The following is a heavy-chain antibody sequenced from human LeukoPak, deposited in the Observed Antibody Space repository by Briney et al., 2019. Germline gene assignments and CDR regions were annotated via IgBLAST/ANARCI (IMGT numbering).Heavy chain of an antibody. CDR2: IYYTGRT. D-gene: IGHD3-10*01. Sequence: PSETLSLTCTVSGDSVSNGNYYWSWLRQPPGKALEWIGYIYYTGRTYYNPSLEGRVTILVDTSRNHFSVKLSSVTAADTAVYYCARSQNYYGSGDYWSQGTLVTVSS. CDR3: ARSQNYYGSGDY. CDR1: GDSVSNGNYY. V-gene: IGHV4-61*03. J-gene: IGHJ4*02.